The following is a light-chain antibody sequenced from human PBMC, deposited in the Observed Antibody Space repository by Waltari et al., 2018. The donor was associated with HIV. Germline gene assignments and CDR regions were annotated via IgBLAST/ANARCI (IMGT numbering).Light chain of an antibody. Sequence: QSLLTQPPSVSGAPGPEVTISCTGSPPHIGAGDHVHWYQHVPGTAPKLLISANINRPSGVPDRFSGSKSGTSASLAITGLQAEDEADYYCQSYDSSLSGVVFGGGTKLTVL. CDR2: ANI. CDR1: PPHIGAGDH. V-gene: IGLV1-40*01. J-gene: IGLJ2*01. CDR3: QSYDSSLSGVV.